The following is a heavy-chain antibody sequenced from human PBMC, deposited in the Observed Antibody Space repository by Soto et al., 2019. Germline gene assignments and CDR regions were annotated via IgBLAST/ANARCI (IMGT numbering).Heavy chain of an antibody. CDR3: ATGGHYYASSGYPFDY. J-gene: IGHJ4*02. CDR2: IIPILGIA. CDR1: GGTFSSYT. D-gene: IGHD3-22*01. V-gene: IGHV1-69*02. Sequence: QVQLVQSGAEVKKPGSSVKVSCKASGGTFSSYTISWVRQAPGQGLGWMGRIIPILGIANYAQKFQGRVTITADKSTSTAYMELSSHGSEDTAVYYCATGGHYYASSGYPFDYWGQGTLVTVSS.